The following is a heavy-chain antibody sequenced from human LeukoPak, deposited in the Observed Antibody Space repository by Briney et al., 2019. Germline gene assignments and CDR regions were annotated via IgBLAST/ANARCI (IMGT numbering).Heavy chain of an antibody. CDR3: ARYGYSYGYGNYFDY. Sequence: PSETLSLTCAVYGGSFSGYYWSWIRQPPGKGLEWIGEINHSGSTNYNPSLKSRVTISVDTSKNQLSLKLSSVTAADTAVYYCARYGYSYGYGNYFDYWGQGTLVTVSS. J-gene: IGHJ4*02. CDR2: INHSGST. D-gene: IGHD5-18*01. V-gene: IGHV4-34*01. CDR1: GGSFSGYY.